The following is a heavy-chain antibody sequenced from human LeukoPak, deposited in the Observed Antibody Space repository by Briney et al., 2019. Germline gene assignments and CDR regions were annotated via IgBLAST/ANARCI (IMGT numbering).Heavy chain of an antibody. J-gene: IGHJ4*02. V-gene: IGHV3-43*02. CDR3: AKDLSPTIVVVPAATTFDY. CDR1: GFTFHNYA. D-gene: IGHD2-2*01. Sequence: PGGSLRLSCAASGFTFHNYAIHWVRQAPGKGLEWVSLISGAGGTTSYADSVKGRFTISRDNSKNSLYLQMNSLRTEDTAFYYCAKDLSPTIVVVPAATTFDYWGQGTLVTVSS. CDR2: ISGAGGTT.